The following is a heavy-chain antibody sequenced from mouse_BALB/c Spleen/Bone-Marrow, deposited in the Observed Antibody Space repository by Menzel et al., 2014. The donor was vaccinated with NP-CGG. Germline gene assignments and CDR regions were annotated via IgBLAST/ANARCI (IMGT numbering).Heavy chain of an antibody. D-gene: IGHD2-4*01. CDR1: GFTFSNYG. CDR2: ISSGGTYT. CDR3: ARRRDYDYFDY. J-gene: IGHJ2*01. Sequence: EVQLVESGGDLVKPGGSLKLSCAASGFTFSNYGMSWVRQIPGKRLEWVATISSGGTYTFHPDSVKGRFTISRDNIKNTLTLQMTSLKSEDTAMYYCARRRDYDYFDYWGQGTTLTVSS. V-gene: IGHV5-6*01.